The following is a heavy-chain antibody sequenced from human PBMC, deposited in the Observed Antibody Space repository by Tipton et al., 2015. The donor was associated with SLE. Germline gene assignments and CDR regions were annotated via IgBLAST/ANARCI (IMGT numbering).Heavy chain of an antibody. CDR1: GFTFSSYA. V-gene: IGHV3-30-3*01. J-gene: IGHJ4*02. D-gene: IGHD4-11*01. CDR3: ARDWDSNGYYFDY. CDR2: ISYDGSNK. Sequence: SLRLSCAASGFTFSSYAMHWVRQAPGKGLEWVAVISYDGSNKYYADSVKGRFTISRDNSKNTLYLQMNSLRAEDTAVYYCARDWDSNGYYFDYWGQGTLVTVSS.